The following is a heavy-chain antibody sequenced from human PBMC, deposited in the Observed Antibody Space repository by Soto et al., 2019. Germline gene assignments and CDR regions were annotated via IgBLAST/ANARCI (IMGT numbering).Heavy chain of an antibody. CDR2: IYHSGST. J-gene: IGHJ6*02. CDR1: GGSISSSNW. V-gene: IGHV4-4*02. CDR3: ARKDYGDYWGYYYGMDV. Sequence: SETLSLTCAVSGGSISSSNWWSWVRQPPGKGLEWIGEIYHSGSTNYNPSLKSRVTISVDKSKNQFSLKLSSVTAADTAVYYCARKDYGDYWGYYYGMDVWGQGTTVTV. D-gene: IGHD4-17*01.